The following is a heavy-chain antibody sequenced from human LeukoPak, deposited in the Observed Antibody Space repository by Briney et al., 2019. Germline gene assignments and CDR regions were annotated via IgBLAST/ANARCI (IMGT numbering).Heavy chain of an antibody. V-gene: IGHV4-59*08. D-gene: IGHD3-22*01. CDR1: GGSISGYY. J-gene: IGHJ3*02. CDR2: IYYSGST. Sequence: PSETLSLTCTVSGGSISGYYWSWIRQPPGKGLEWIGYIYYSGSTNYNPSLKSRVTISVDTSKNQFSLKLSSVTAADTAVYYCASARPNGGSSGFYPDAFDIWGQGTMVTVSS. CDR3: ASARPNGGSSGFYPDAFDI.